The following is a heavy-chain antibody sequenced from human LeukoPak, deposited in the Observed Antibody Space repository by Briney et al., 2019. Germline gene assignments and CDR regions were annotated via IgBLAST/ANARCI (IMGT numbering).Heavy chain of an antibody. CDR3: AKQWLGIFDP. V-gene: IGHV3-74*01. D-gene: IGHD6-19*01. CDR1: GFTFSSYW. CDR2: INSDGSST. J-gene: IGHJ5*02. Sequence: GGSLRLSCAASGFTFSSYWMDWVRQAPGEGLVWVSRINSDGSSTSYADSVKGRFTISRDNAKNTLYLQMNSLRAEDTAVYYCAKQWLGIFDPWGQGTLVTVSS.